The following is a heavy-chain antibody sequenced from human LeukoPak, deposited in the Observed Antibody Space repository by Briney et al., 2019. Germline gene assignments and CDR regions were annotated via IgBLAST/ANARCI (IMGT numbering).Heavy chain of an antibody. Sequence: ASVKVSCKASGYTFTSYGISWVRQAPGHGLEWMGWISAYNGNTNYAQKLQGRVTMTTDTSTSTAYMELRSLRSDDTAVYYCARDLIAAAGTVWYFQHWGQGTLVTVSS. V-gene: IGHV1-18*01. D-gene: IGHD6-13*01. CDR3: ARDLIAAAGTVWYFQH. CDR1: GYTFTSYG. CDR2: ISAYNGNT. J-gene: IGHJ1*01.